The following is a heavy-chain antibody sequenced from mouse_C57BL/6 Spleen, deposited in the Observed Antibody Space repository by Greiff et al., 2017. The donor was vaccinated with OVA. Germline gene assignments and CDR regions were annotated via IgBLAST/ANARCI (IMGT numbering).Heavy chain of an antibody. Sequence: EVHLVESGAGLVKPGGSLKLSCEASGFTFSSYAMSWVRQTPEKRLEWVAYISSGGDYIYYADTVKGRFTISRDNARNTLYLQMSSLKSEDTAMYYCTREGPQFAYWGQGTLVTVSA. CDR2: ISSGGDYI. V-gene: IGHV5-9-1*02. CDR1: GFTFSSYA. J-gene: IGHJ3*01. CDR3: TREGPQFAY.